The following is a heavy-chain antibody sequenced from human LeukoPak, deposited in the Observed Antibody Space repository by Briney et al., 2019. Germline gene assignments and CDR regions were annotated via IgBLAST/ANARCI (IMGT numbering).Heavy chain of an antibody. Sequence: PSETLSLTCIVSSDSVRSYYWSWIRQSPGKGLEWIGNIHFGGTTNYNPSLRSRVGISVDTSKNQFSLQLRSVTAADTAIYYCATSPGYCLTTSCLYYFDYWGQGIRVTVSS. V-gene: IGHV4-59*02. CDR2: IHFGGTT. CDR1: SDSVRSYY. J-gene: IGHJ4*02. D-gene: IGHD2-2*01. CDR3: ATSPGYCLTTSCLYYFDY.